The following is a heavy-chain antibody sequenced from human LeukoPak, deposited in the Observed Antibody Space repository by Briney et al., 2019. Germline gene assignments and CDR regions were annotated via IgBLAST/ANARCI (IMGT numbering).Heavy chain of an antibody. CDR1: GFTFDDYA. J-gene: IGHJ4*02. CDR3: ASSSDRWGFFDY. CDR2: ISWNSGSI. Sequence: GRSLRLSCAASGFTFDDYAMHWVRQAPGKGLEWVSGISWNSGSIGYADSVKGRFTISRDNAKNSLYLQMNSLRAEDTAVYYCASSSDRWGFFDYWGQGTLVTVSS. V-gene: IGHV3-9*01. D-gene: IGHD6-13*01.